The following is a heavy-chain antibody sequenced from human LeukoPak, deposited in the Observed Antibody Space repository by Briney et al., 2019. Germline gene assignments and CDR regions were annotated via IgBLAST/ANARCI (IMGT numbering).Heavy chain of an antibody. V-gene: IGHV3-23*01. Sequence: PGGSLRLSCAASGFTFSIYDMSWVRQAPGEGLEWVSAIRGSGDGYGTYYADSVKGRFTTSRDNSKNTLYLQMKSLRAEDTAVYYCAKHHYGSGSYIGGWGQGTLVTVSS. J-gene: IGHJ4*02. CDR2: IRGSGDGYGT. CDR1: GFTFSIYD. D-gene: IGHD3-10*01. CDR3: AKHHYGSGSYIGG.